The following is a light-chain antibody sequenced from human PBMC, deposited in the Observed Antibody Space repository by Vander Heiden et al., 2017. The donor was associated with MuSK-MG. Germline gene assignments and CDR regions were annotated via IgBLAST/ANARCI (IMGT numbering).Light chain of an antibody. J-gene: IGKJ1*01. Sequence: ELVLTQSPGTVSLSPGDRVTLSCRASQSVNNRYFAWYQQKPGQAPTLLIYGASSRATGIPDRFTGSGSGTEFTLTITRLEPEDFAVYYCQQYGSSPWTFGQGTKVEIK. CDR2: GAS. V-gene: IGKV3-20*01. CDR1: QSVNNRY. CDR3: QQYGSSPWT.